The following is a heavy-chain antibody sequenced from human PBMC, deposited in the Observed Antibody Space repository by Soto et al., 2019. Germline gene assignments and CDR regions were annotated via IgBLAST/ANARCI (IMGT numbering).Heavy chain of an antibody. CDR2: ISSNGGST. CDR3: VRDDPAGIIYYYYGMDV. Sequence: GGSLRLSCAASGFTFSSYAMHWVRQAPGKGLEHVSAISSNGGSTYYANSVKGRFTISRDSSKNTLYLQMGSLRAEDTAVYYCVRDDPAGIIYYYYGMDVWGQGTTVTVSS. J-gene: IGHJ6*02. V-gene: IGHV3-64*01. CDR1: GFTFSSYA.